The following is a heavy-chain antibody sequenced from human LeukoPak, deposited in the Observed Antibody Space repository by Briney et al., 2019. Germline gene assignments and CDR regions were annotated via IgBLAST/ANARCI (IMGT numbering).Heavy chain of an antibody. Sequence: PGGSLRLSCAASGLTFSSYWMHWVRQAPGKGLVWVSRINSDGSSTSYADSVKGRFTISRDNAKNTLYLQMNSLRAEDTAVYYCAREAVVVPANWFDPWGQGTLVTVSS. CDR2: INSDGSST. V-gene: IGHV3-74*01. D-gene: IGHD2-2*01. CDR1: GLTFSSYW. J-gene: IGHJ5*02. CDR3: AREAVVVPANWFDP.